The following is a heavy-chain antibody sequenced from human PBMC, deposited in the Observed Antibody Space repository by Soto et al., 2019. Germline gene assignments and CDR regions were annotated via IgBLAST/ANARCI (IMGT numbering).Heavy chain of an antibody. D-gene: IGHD3-16*01. J-gene: IGHJ4*02. CDR2: IVVGSGNT. V-gene: IGHV1-58*01. CDR1: GFRISGSV. Sequence: VNLARKAAGFRISGSVVRCGSQTRGQRLEWIGWIVVGSGNTNYAQKFQERVTISRDNSHNTLYLQVHSLTAEDTAVYYCAQDRRAGGNSAFYFDFWGQGAQDTVSS. CDR3: AQDRRAGGNSAFYFDF.